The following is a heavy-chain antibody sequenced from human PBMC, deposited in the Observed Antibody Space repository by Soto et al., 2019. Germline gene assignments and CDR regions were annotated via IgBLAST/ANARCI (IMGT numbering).Heavy chain of an antibody. CDR3: AKDRDYPRDYFHY. D-gene: IGHD3-10*01. CDR1: GFTFNNYA. Sequence: PVGSLRLSCAASGFTFNNYAMSWVRQAPGKGLEWVSAISANGQGIYYADSVKGRFIISRDNSKNTVFLHMDSLTAEDTAVYYCAKDRDYPRDYFHYWGQGTLVTVSS. J-gene: IGHJ4*02. V-gene: IGHV3-23*01. CDR2: ISANGQGI.